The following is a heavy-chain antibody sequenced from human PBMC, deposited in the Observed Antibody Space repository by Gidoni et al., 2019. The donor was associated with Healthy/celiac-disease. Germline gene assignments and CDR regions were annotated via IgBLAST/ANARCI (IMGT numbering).Heavy chain of an antibody. CDR3: AKNPGIAANGDY. V-gene: IGHV3-23*01. D-gene: IGHD6-13*01. CDR2: ISCSGGST. Sequence: EVQLLESGGGLVQPGGCLRLSCAASGFTFSSYAMSCVRQAPGKGLEWVSAISCSGGSTYYADSVKGRFTISRDNSKNTLYLQMNSLRAEDTAVYYCAKNPGIAANGDYWGQGTLVTVSS. CDR1: GFTFSSYA. J-gene: IGHJ4*02.